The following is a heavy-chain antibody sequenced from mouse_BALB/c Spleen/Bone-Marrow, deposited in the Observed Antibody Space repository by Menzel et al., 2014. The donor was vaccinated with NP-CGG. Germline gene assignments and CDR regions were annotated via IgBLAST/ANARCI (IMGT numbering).Heavy chain of an antibody. J-gene: IGHJ4*01. CDR2: IYPGDGDT. CDR3: ASRGDYSYSMDY. Sequence: QVQLKQSGAELVRPGSSVKISCKASGYAFSNYRMNWMKQRPGQGLEWIGQIYPGDGDTNYNGEFKGKATLTADKSSNTAYMQLSSLTSEDSAVYFCASRGDYSYSMDYWGQGTSVTVSS. D-gene: IGHD1-1*01. V-gene: IGHV1-80*01. CDR1: GYAFSNYR.